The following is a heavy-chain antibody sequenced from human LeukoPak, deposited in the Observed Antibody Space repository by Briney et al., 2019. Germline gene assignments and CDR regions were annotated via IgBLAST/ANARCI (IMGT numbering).Heavy chain of an antibody. D-gene: IGHD2-2*01. Sequence: PGGSLRLSCAATGFTFTSYGMSWVRQAPGKGLEWVSGISSSGGSTFYADSVKGRFTISRDNSKNTLYLQMNSLRAEDTAVYYCAKVPRDIVVVPATTAFDYWGQGTLVTVSS. CDR2: ISSSGGST. V-gene: IGHV3-23*01. CDR1: GFTFTSYG. J-gene: IGHJ4*02. CDR3: AKVPRDIVVVPATTAFDY.